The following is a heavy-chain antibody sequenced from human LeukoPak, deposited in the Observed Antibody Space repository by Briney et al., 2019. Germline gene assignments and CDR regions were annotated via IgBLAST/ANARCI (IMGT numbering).Heavy chain of an antibody. CDR2: VFYSGPT. CDR1: GDSIYSYY. D-gene: IGHD1-26*01. J-gene: IGHJ4*02. Sequence: SETLSLTCTVSGDSIYSYYWSWIRQPPGEGLQWIGYVFYSGPTNYDASLRSRVAISVDRSKNQFSLKLTSVSAADTAVYYCAGRSARYFDSWGQGTLVTVSS. CDR3: AGRSARYFDS. V-gene: IGHV4-59*01.